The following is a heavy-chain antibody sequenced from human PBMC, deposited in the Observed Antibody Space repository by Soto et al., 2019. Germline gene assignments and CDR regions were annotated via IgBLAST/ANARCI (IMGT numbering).Heavy chain of an antibody. D-gene: IGHD1-26*01. J-gene: IGHJ5*01. CDR2: ISSSSSYT. V-gene: IGHV3-11*05. CDR3: AKGKISTTTYTSFDS. CDR1: GFTFSDYY. Sequence: GGSLRLSCAASGFTFSDYYMSWIRQAPGKGLEWVSYISSSSSYTNYADSVKGRFTISRDNFKSSLYLQMSSLRAEDTAVYYCAKGKISTTTYTSFDSWGQGTLVTVSS.